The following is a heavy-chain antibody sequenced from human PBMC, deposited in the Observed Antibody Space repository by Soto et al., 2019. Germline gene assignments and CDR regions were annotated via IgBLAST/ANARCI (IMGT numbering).Heavy chain of an antibody. CDR1: GDSFTSYW. Sequence: XESLTISCKGSGDSFTSYWIGWVRQMPGKGLEWMGIIYPGDSDTRYSPSFQGQVTISADKSISTAYLQWSSLKASDTAMYYCARLRGATISGMDVWGQGTTVTVSS. V-gene: IGHV5-51*01. J-gene: IGHJ6*02. D-gene: IGHD1-26*01. CDR3: ARLRGATISGMDV. CDR2: IYPGDSDT.